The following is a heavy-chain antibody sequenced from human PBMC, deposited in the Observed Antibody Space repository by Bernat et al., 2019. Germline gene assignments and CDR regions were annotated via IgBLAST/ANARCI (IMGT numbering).Heavy chain of an antibody. CDR2: ISYDGSNK. J-gene: IGHJ4*02. CDR1: GFTFSSYA. D-gene: IGHD2-15*01. CDR3: AREVAKDIVVVVGATGLDY. Sequence: QVQLVESGGGVVQPGRSLRLSCAASGFTFSSYAMHWVRQAPGKGLEWVAVISYDGSNKYYADSVKGRFTISRDNAKNSLYLQMNSLRAEDTAVYHCAREVAKDIVVVVGATGLDYWGQGTLVTVSS. V-gene: IGHV3-30-3*01.